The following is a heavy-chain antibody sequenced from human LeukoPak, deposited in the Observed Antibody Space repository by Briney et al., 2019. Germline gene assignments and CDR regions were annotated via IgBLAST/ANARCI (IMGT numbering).Heavy chain of an antibody. V-gene: IGHV4-59*08. CDR2: IYYSGST. CDR1: GGSISSYY. Sequence: SETLSPTCTVSGGSISSYYWSWIRQPPGKGLEWIGYIYYSGSTNYNPSLKSRVTISVDTSKNQFSLKLSSVTAADTAVYYCARQGMVRGVIEYWGQGTLVTVSS. CDR3: ARQGMVRGVIEY. J-gene: IGHJ4*02. D-gene: IGHD3-10*01.